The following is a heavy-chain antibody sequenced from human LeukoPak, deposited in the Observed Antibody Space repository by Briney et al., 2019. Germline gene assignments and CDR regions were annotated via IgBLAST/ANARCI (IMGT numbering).Heavy chain of an antibody. D-gene: IGHD5-24*01. V-gene: IGHV4-34*01. CDR2: INHSGST. CDR1: GGSFSGYY. Sequence: SETLSLNCAVYGGSFSGYYWSWIRQPPGKGLEWIGEINHSGSTNYNPSLKSRVTISVDTSKNQFSLKLSSVTAADTAVYYCARGRWRDGYNNYFDYWGQGTLVTVSS. CDR3: ARGRWRDGYNNYFDY. J-gene: IGHJ4*02.